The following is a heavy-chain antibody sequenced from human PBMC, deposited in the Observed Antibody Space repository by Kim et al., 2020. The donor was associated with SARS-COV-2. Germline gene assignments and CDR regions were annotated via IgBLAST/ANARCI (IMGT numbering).Heavy chain of an antibody. V-gene: IGHV1-24*01. D-gene: IGHD3-22*01. J-gene: IGHJ5*02. CDR3: ATYYYDSRGWFDP. Sequence: AQKFQGRVTMTEDTSTDTADMELSSLRSEDTAVYYCATYYYDSRGWFDPWGQGTLVTVSS.